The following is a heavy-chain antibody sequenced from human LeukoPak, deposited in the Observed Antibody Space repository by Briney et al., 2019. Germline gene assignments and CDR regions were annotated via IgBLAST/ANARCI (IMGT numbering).Heavy chain of an antibody. J-gene: IGHJ4*02. Sequence: GGSLRLSCAASGFTFSSYDMHWVRQAPGKGLEWVAVISYDGNDKHYEDSVKGRFTISRDNSKSTLYLQMNSLRVEDTAVYYCAKDQYDYVRGEFDYWGQGTLVTVSS. CDR2: ISYDGNDK. V-gene: IGHV3-30*18. CDR1: GFTFSSYD. CDR3: AKDQYDYVRGEFDY. D-gene: IGHD3-16*01.